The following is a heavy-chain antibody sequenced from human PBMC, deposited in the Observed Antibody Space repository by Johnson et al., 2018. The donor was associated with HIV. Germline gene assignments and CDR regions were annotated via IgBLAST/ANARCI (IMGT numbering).Heavy chain of an antibody. CDR3: VREGSEWLAGENTFDI. CDR1: GFTFSSYA. J-gene: IGHJ3*02. Sequence: VQLVESGGGLVQPGGSLRLSCAASGFTFSSYAMSWVRQAPGKGLEGVSAMRGRGGSTYYADSGKGRFTISRDNSKNTLYLQMNSLRAEDTAVYYCVREGSEWLAGENTFDIWGQGTMVTVSS. CDR2: MRGRGGST. D-gene: IGHD6-19*01. V-gene: IGHV3-23*04.